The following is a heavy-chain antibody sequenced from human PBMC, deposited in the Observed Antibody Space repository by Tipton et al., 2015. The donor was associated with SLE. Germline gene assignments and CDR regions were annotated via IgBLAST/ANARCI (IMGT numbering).Heavy chain of an antibody. Sequence: SLRLSCAASGFTFSSYGMHWVRQAPGKGLEWVAFIRYDGSNKYYADSVKGRFTISRDNSKNTLYLQMNSLRAEDTAVYYCARAVRGGFYFDYWGQGTLVTVSS. CDR2: IRYDGSNK. CDR3: ARAVRGGFYFDY. J-gene: IGHJ4*02. V-gene: IGHV3-30*02. D-gene: IGHD3-10*01. CDR1: GFTFSSYG.